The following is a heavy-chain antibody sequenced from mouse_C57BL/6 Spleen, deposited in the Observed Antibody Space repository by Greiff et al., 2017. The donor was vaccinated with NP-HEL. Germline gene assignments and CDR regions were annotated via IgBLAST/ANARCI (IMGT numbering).Heavy chain of an antibody. V-gene: IGHV1-52*01. CDR2: IDPSDSET. D-gene: IGHD3-2*02. J-gene: IGHJ3*01. CDR1: GYTFTSYW. CDR3: ARKDSSGYVGFAY. Sequence: QVQLQQPGAELVRPGSSVKLSCKASGYTFTSYWMHWVKQRPIQGLEWIGNIDPSDSETHYNQKFKDKATLTVDKSSSTAYMQLSSLTSEDSAVYYWARKDSSGYVGFAYWGQGTLVTVSA.